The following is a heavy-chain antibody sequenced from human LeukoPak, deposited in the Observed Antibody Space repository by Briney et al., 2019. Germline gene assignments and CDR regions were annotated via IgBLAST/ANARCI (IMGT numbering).Heavy chain of an antibody. CDR2: IYYSGST. V-gene: IGHV4-59*12. CDR1: GGSISSYY. Sequence: PSETLSLTCTVSGGSISSYYWSWIRQPPGKGLEWIGYIYYSGSTNYNPSLKSRVTISVDTSKNQFSLKLSSVTAADTAVYYCAREQSVYSYGTCCYMDVWGKGTTVTVSS. CDR3: AREQSVYSYGTCCYMDV. D-gene: IGHD5-18*01. J-gene: IGHJ6*03.